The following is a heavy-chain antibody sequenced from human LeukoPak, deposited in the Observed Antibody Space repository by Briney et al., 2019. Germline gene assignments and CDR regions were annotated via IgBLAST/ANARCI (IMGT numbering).Heavy chain of an antibody. D-gene: IGHD1-7*01. CDR1: GFTVSNNY. J-gene: IGHJ4*02. Sequence: GGSLRLSCVASGFTVSNNYMAWVRQAPGKGLEWVSIIYPVGNTYYADSVKGRFTISRDNSWNTVDLQMNSLRAEDTAVYYCARGGLELRSTYFDYWGQGTLVNVSS. CDR3: ARGGLELRSTYFDY. CDR2: IYPVGNT. V-gene: IGHV3-53*01.